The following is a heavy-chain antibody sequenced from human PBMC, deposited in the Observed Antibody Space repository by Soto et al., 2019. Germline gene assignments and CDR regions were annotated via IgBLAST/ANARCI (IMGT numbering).Heavy chain of an antibody. Sequence: PSETLSLTCTVSCGSISSGDYYWSWIRQPPGKGLEWIGYIYYSGSTYYNPSLKSRVTISEDTSKNQFSLKLSSVTAADTAVYYCARGRAVRLSDWGQGTLVTVSS. D-gene: IGHD3-3*01. CDR2: IYYSGST. CDR1: CGSISSGDYY. CDR3: ARGRAVRLSD. V-gene: IGHV4-30-4*01. J-gene: IGHJ4*02.